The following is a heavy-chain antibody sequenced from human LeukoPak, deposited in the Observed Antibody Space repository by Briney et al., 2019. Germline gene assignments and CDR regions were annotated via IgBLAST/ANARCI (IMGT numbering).Heavy chain of an antibody. CDR3: ARGNIIVVPSAVLDF. Sequence: PSETLSLTCTVSGGSISSSSYYWGWIRQPPGKGLEWIGSIYYSGSTYYNPSLKSRVTISVDTSKNQFSLKLTSVTAADTAVYFCARGNIIVVPSAVLDFWGQGILITVSS. CDR2: IYYSGST. V-gene: IGHV4-39*01. CDR1: GGSISSSSYY. J-gene: IGHJ4*02. D-gene: IGHD2-15*01.